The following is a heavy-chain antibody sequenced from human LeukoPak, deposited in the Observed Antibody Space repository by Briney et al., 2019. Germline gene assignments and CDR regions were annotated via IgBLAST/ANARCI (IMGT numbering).Heavy chain of an antibody. CDR3: ARGSRTGIVGATNSGYYFDY. Sequence: SETLSLTCTVSGGSISSYYWSWIRQPAGKGLEWIGRIYTSGSTNYNPSLKSRVTMSVDTSKNQFSLKLSSVTAADTAVYYCARGSRTGIVGATNSGYYFDYWGQEPWSPSPQ. J-gene: IGHJ4*01. CDR2: IYTSGST. V-gene: IGHV4-4*07. CDR1: GGSISSYY. D-gene: IGHD1-26*01.